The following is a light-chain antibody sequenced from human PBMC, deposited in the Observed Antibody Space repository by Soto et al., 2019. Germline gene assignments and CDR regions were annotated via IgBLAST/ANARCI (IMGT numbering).Light chain of an antibody. Sequence: EIVLPQSPATLSVSPGERDTLSGRASQSVSNKLAWYQQKPGQAPRLLISDTSTRATGIPARFSGSGSGTEFTLTVSSLHSEDFALYFCHQYDHWPLTFGGGTKVDIK. CDR2: DTS. CDR1: QSVSNK. CDR3: HQYDHWPLT. V-gene: IGKV3D-15*01. J-gene: IGKJ4*01.